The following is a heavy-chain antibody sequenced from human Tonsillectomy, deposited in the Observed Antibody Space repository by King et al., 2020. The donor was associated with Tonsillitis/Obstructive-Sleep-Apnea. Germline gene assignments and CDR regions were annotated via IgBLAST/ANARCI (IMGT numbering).Heavy chain of an antibody. CDR1: GYTFTSYV. CDR3: ARVRDGYSQDQYYYYMDV. V-gene: IGHV1-18*01. J-gene: IGHJ6*03. Sequence: VQLVESGAEVRKPGASVKVSCKASGYTFTSYVINWVRQAPGQGLEWMGWISAYKGNTNYAQKLQGRVTMTTDTSTSTAYMELRSLRSDDTAVYFCARVRDGYSQDQYYYYMDVWGEGTTVTVSS. CDR2: ISAYKGNT. D-gene: IGHD5-24*01.